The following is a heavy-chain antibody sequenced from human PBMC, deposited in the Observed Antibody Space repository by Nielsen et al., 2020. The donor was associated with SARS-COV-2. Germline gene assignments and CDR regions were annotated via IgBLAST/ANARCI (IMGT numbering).Heavy chain of an antibody. CDR3: VKDWEMATTGFDY. J-gene: IGHJ4*02. CDR2: ISSNGGST. CDR1: GFTFSSYA. D-gene: IGHD5-24*01. V-gene: IGHV3-64D*09. Sequence: GGSLRLSCSASGFTFSSYAMHWVRQAPGKGLEYVSAISSNGGSTYYADSVKGRFTISRDNSKNTLYLQMSSLRAEDTAVYYCVKDWEMATTGFDYWGQGTLVTVSS.